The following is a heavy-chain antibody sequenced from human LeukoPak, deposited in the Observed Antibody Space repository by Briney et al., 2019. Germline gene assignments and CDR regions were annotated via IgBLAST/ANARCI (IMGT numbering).Heavy chain of an antibody. J-gene: IGHJ6*02. CDR3: ASPHSGNRGVMYYYGMDV. D-gene: IGHD1-26*01. V-gene: IGHV1-69*01. Sequence: SVKVSCKASGGTFSSYAISWVRQAPGQGLEWMGGIIPIFGTANYAQKFQGRVTITADESTSTAYMELGSLRSEDTAVYYCASPHSGNRGVMYYYGMDVWGQGTTVTVSS. CDR1: GGTFSSYA. CDR2: IIPIFGTA.